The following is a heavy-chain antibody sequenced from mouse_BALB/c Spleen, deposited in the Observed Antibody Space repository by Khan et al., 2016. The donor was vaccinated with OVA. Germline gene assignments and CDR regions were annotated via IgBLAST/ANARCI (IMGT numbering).Heavy chain of an antibody. CDR1: GYTFTDYA. CDR2: ISTSYDNI. J-gene: IGHJ2*01. CDR3: ARGGQWLRRGGGNSDY. V-gene: IGHV1S137*01. Sequence: QVQLQQSGAELARPGASVKMSCKGSGYTFTDYAMHWVKQRHGQGLEWIGVISTSYDNINYNQKFKDKATLTVDKSSSTAYMELGSLTSDYSAVYFSARGGQWLRRGGGNSDYWGQGTTLTVSS. D-gene: IGHD2-2*01.